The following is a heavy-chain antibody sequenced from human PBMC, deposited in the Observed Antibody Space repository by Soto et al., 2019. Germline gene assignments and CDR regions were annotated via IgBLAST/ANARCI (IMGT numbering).Heavy chain of an antibody. Sequence: QVQLQESGTGLVEPSGTLSLTCNVYDGSINNGDWCSWVRQPPGKGLEWIEEVYHNGNTNYNASLKRRVTVSDDKSRNQFSLRLISVTPADKDVYYCATRCIVGPIYWGQGTLVNVSS. CDR1: DGSINNGDW. V-gene: IGHV4-4*02. D-gene: IGHD1-26*01. CDR3: ATRCIVGPIY. J-gene: IGHJ4*02. CDR2: VYHNGNT.